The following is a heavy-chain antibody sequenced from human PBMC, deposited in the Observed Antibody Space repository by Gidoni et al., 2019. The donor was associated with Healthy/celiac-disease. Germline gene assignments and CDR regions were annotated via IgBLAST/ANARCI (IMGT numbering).Heavy chain of an antibody. J-gene: IGHJ6*02. CDR2: INPSGGST. V-gene: IGHV1-46*01. CDR1: GYTFTSHY. CDR3: ARSNWNSGGMDV. D-gene: IGHD1-1*01. Sequence: VHLVQSGAEVQKPAASVKVSCKASGYTFTSHYMDWVRPAPGQGLEWRGIINPSGGSTSYEQKFQGRGTMTRDTSTSTVYMELSSLRSEDTAVYYCARSNWNSGGMDVWGQGTTVTVSS.